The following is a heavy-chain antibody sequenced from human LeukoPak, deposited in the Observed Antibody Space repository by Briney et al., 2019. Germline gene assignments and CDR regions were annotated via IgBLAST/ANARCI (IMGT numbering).Heavy chain of an antibody. Sequence: ASVTVSCKASGYTFTTYGISWVRQAPGQGLEWMGWISAHNGNTHYAQKFQGRVSMTTDTSTSTAYMGLRSLRSDDTAVYYCARDLNPCSSPTCYFPLDNWGQGTLVTVSS. V-gene: IGHV1-18*01. D-gene: IGHD2-2*01. CDR3: ARDLNPCSSPTCYFPLDN. CDR1: GYTFTTYG. J-gene: IGHJ4*02. CDR2: ISAHNGNT.